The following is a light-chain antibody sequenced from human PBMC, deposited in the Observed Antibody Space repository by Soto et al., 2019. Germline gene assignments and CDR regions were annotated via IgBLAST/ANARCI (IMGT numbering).Light chain of an antibody. J-gene: IGLJ2*01. CDR2: GDN. CDR1: SSNIGAGYN. Sequence: QSVLTQPPSVSGAPGQRVTISCIGGSSNIGAGYNVHWYQQLPGTAPTLLISGDNNRPSGVPDRFSGSKSGTSASLAITGMQAEYEADYDCQSYVSSLSASRVVFGGGTTLTVL. CDR3: QSYVSSLSASRVV. V-gene: IGLV1-40*01.